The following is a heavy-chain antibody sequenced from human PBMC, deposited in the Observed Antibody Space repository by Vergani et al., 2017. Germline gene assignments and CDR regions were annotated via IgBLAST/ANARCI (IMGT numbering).Heavy chain of an antibody. CDR2: IYNSGNG. CDR3: ASGKYYSDSTSHFRGRYFDV. Sequence: QMQLQESGPGLVKASETLSLTCTVSGDSIISSSYYWGWIRQPPGKGLEWIGSIYNSGNGVSSSSLKSRVTISADTSKNQFSLRLTSVTAADTAVYYCASGKYYSDSTSHFRGRYFDVWGRGTLVTVPS. D-gene: IGHD3-16*01. V-gene: IGHV4-39*01. J-gene: IGHJ2*01. CDR1: GDSIISSSYY.